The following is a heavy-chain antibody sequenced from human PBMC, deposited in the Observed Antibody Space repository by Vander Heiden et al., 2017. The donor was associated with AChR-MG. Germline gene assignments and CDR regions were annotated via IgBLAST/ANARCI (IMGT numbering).Heavy chain of an antibody. D-gene: IGHD6-13*01. J-gene: IGHJ4*02. Sequence: QLQLQESGPGLVKPSETLSLTCTVSSGSISSSSYYWGWIRQPPRKGLEWIGSIYYSGSTYYNPSLKSRVTISVDTSKNQFSLKLSSVTAADTAVYYCARSYSSSWYLVGLGPPKRSYDYWGQGTLVTVSS. V-gene: IGHV4-39*01. CDR3: ARSYSSSWYLVGLGPPKRSYDY. CDR2: IYYSGST. CDR1: SGSISSSSYY.